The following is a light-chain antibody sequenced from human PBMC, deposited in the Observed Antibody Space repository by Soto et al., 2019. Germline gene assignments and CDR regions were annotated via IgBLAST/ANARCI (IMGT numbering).Light chain of an antibody. CDR2: SAS. CDR3: QQYSASPRT. V-gene: IGKV3-20*01. J-gene: IGKJ1*01. Sequence: EIVLTQSPATLSLSPGERATLSCGASQTVTSNYLAWYQQKPGQAPRLLIHSASSRATGIPDRFSASGTGTDFTLTISRLEPEDSAVYYCQQYSASPRTFGQGTKVDIK. CDR1: QTVTSNY.